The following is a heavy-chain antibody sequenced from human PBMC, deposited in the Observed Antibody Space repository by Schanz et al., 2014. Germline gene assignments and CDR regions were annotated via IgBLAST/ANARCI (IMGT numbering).Heavy chain of an antibody. Sequence: QVQLVQSGAEVKKPGASVRVSCKVSGYAFTTYGISWVRQAPGQGLEWMGWINPSGGSTTYAQKFQGRVTMTRDTSTSTVYMELSSLRSEDTAVYYCARDGVDAAAGGNYWGQGTLVTVSS. V-gene: IGHV1-46*03. D-gene: IGHD6-13*01. CDR3: ARDGVDAAAGGNY. CDR1: GYAFTTYG. J-gene: IGHJ4*02. CDR2: INPSGGST.